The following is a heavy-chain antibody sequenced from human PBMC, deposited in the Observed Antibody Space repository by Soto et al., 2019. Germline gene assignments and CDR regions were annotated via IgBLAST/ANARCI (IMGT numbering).Heavy chain of an antibody. J-gene: IGHJ4*02. Sequence: SETLSLTCTVTGGSISSYYWSWIRQPPGKGLEWIGYIYYSGSTNYNPSLKSRVTISVDTSKNQFSLKLSSVTAADTAVYYCARDNGYSYGYTLDHWGQGTLVTVS. CDR1: GGSISSYY. CDR2: IYYSGST. CDR3: ARDNGYSYGYTLDH. D-gene: IGHD5-18*01. V-gene: IGHV4-59*01.